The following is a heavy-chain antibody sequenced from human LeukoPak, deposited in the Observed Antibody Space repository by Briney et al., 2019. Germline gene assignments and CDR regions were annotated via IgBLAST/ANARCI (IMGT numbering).Heavy chain of an antibody. Sequence: PSETLSLTCAVYGGSFSGYYWSWIRQPPGKGLEWIGEINHSGSTNYNPSLKSRVTISVDTSKNQFSLKLSSVTAADTAVYYCARVWWLDYYYYYYMDVWGKGTTVTVSS. CDR2: INHSGST. CDR3: ARVWWLDYYYYYYMDV. J-gene: IGHJ6*03. CDR1: GGSFSGYY. D-gene: IGHD6-19*01. V-gene: IGHV4-34*01.